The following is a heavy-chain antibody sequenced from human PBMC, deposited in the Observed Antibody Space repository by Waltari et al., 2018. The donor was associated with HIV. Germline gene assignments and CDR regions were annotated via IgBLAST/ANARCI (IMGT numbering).Heavy chain of an antibody. CDR3: ARDESYDYIWGSYRYTLDY. V-gene: IGHV1-69*06. CDR1: GGTFSSYA. Sequence: QVQLVQSGAEVKKPGSSVKVSCKASGGTFSSYAISWVRQAPGQGLEWMGGIIPIFGTANYAQKFQGRVTITADKSTSTAYMELSSLRSEDTAVYYCARDESYDYIWGSYRYTLDYWGQGTLVTVSS. CDR2: IIPIFGTA. D-gene: IGHD3-16*02. J-gene: IGHJ4*02.